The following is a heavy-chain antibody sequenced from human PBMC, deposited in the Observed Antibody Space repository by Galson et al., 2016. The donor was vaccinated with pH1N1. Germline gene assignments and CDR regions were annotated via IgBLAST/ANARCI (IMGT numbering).Heavy chain of an antibody. CDR3: ARPGNFDGDRRGAFDL. V-gene: IGHV3-48*04. Sequence: SLRLSCAASGFTFSTWHMDWVRQAPGKGLEWISFITYTSGTLYYADSVKGRFTVSRDNAKNSLYLQMDSLRVEDTAVYYCARPGNFDGDRRGAFDLWGQGTMVTVSP. D-gene: IGHD2-21*02. J-gene: IGHJ3*01. CDR1: GFTFSTWH. CDR2: ITYTSGTL.